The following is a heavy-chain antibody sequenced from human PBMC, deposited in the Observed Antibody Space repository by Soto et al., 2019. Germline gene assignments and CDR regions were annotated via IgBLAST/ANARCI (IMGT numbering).Heavy chain of an antibody. V-gene: IGHV1-58*03. CDR2: IVVGSGST. CDR3: AAAPQIEAGPLLDY. Sequence: QMQLVQTGPEVKKPGTSVKVSCKASGFTFSKSAVQWVRQARGQRLEWIGWIVVGSGSTNYAQKFQERVTITRDMSTNTAYMELSSLRSDDTAVYYCAAAPQIEAGPLLDYWGQGTLVTVSS. CDR1: GFTFSKSA. J-gene: IGHJ4*02. D-gene: IGHD3-10*01.